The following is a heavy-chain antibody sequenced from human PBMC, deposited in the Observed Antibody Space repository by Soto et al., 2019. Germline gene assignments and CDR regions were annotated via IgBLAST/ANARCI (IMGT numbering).Heavy chain of an antibody. J-gene: IGHJ4*02. Sequence: GGSLRLSCAASGFTFSSYSMNWVRQAPGKGLEWVSSISSSSSYIYYADSVKGRFTISRDNAKNSLYLQMNSLRAEDTAVYYCARMRYSSGWYHPIFDYWGQGTLVTVSS. CDR1: GFTFSSYS. D-gene: IGHD6-19*01. CDR3: ARMRYSSGWYHPIFDY. CDR2: ISSSSSYI. V-gene: IGHV3-21*01.